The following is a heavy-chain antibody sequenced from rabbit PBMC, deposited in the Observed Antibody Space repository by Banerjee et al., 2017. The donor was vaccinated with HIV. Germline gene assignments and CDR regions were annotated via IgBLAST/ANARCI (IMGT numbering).Heavy chain of an antibody. V-gene: IGHV1S45*01. Sequence: QEHLEESGGDLVKPEGSLTLTCTASGFSFSSSYYMCWVRQAPGKGLEWIACIYAGASGTTYYASWVNGRFTISKTSSTTVTLQMTSLTAADTATYFCARDLAGVIGWNFGLWGPGTLVTVS. J-gene: IGHJ4*01. CDR1: GFSFSSSYY. D-gene: IGHD4-1*01. CDR2: IYAGASGTT. CDR3: ARDLAGVIGWNFGL.